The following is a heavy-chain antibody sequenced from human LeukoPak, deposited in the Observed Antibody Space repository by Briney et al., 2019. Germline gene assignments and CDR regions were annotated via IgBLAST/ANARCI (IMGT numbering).Heavy chain of an antibody. J-gene: IGHJ4*02. CDR3: ARGRLSYFDY. V-gene: IGHV4-59*01. Sequence: PSETLSLTCTVSGGSISSYYWSWIRQPPGKGLEWIGYIYYSGSTNYNPSLKSRVTISLATSKNQFSLKLSPVTAADTAVYFCARGRLSYFDYWGQGTLVTVSS. CDR1: GGSISSYY. CDR2: IYYSGST. D-gene: IGHD3-16*02.